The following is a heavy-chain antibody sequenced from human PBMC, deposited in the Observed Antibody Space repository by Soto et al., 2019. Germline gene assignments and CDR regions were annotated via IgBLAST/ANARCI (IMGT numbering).Heavy chain of an antibody. D-gene: IGHD5-12*01. Sequence: QVQLVESGGGVVQPGGSLRLSCTASGFTFSNYGMHWVRQAPGKGLEWVAVIWYDGINQYYADSVKGRFTVSRDNSKNTVYLEMDSLRVEDTAVYYCTRDHIVAGGDWGQGTLVTVSS. CDR3: TRDHIVAGGD. J-gene: IGHJ4*02. V-gene: IGHV3-33*01. CDR2: IWYDGINQ. CDR1: GFTFSNYG.